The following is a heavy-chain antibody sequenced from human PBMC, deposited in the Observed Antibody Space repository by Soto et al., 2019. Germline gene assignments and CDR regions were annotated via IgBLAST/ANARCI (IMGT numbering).Heavy chain of an antibody. CDR3: AREKTSYGMDV. V-gene: IGHV1-8*01. J-gene: IGHJ6*02. CDR1: DYPFTSKD. CDR2: RNLNGGNT. Sequence: QVQLVQSGAEVKKPGASVRSSSKASDYPFTSKDINGWGQPTGQGLGWMGWRNLNGGNTGYAQKFQGRVTMTRNTSISTAYMELSSLRSEDTAVYYCAREKTSYGMDVWGQGTTVTVSS.